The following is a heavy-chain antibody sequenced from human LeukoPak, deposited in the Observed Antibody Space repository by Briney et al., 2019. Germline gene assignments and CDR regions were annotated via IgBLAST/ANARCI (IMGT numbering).Heavy chain of an antibody. CDR2: ISGSGGST. CDR3: ARERYGSGSYHY. V-gene: IGHV3-23*01. J-gene: IGHJ4*02. D-gene: IGHD3-10*01. Sequence: GGSLRLSCAASGFTFSSYAMSWVRQAPGKGLEWVSAISGSGGSTYYADSVKGQFTISRDNSKNTLYLQMNSLRAEDTAVYYCARERYGSGSYHYWGQGTLVTVSS. CDR1: GFTFSSYA.